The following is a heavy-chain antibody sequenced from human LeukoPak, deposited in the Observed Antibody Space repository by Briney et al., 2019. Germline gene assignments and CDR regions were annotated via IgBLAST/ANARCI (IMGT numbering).Heavy chain of an antibody. CDR3: LWFGDYDAFDI. Sequence: GGSLRLSCAASGFTVSSNYMSWVRQAPGKGLEWVSVIYSGGSTYYADSVKGRFTISRDNSKNTPYLQMNSLRAEDTAVYYCLWFGDYDAFDIWGQGTMVTVSS. CDR2: IYSGGST. V-gene: IGHV3-53*01. J-gene: IGHJ3*02. D-gene: IGHD3-10*01. CDR1: GFTVSSNY.